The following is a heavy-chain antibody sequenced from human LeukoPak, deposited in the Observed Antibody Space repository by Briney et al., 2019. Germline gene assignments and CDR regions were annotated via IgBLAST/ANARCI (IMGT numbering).Heavy chain of an antibody. Sequence: GGSLRLSCVASGFTFSSYWMHWVRQAPGKGLVWDSRINSDGSSTSYADSVKGRFTISRDNAKNTLYLQMNSLRAEDTAVYYCARDIWGYCSSTSCYEGAFDIWGQGTMVTVSS. D-gene: IGHD2-2*01. CDR1: GFTFSSYW. CDR3: ARDIWGYCSSTSCYEGAFDI. V-gene: IGHV3-74*01. J-gene: IGHJ3*02. CDR2: INSDGSST.